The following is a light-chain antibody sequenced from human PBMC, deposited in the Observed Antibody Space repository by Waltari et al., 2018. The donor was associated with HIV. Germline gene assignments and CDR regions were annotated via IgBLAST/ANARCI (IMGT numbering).Light chain of an antibody. Sequence: EIVMTQSPATLSVSPGQTATLSCRASQSVSSDLAWYHQKPGQGPRLLIYGASTRATGIPGRFSGSGSGTEFTLTISGLQPEDFGVYFCQQYGNWPLYTFGQGAKLEIK. V-gene: IGKV3-15*01. CDR1: QSVSSD. J-gene: IGKJ2*01. CDR2: GAS. CDR3: QQYGNWPLYT.